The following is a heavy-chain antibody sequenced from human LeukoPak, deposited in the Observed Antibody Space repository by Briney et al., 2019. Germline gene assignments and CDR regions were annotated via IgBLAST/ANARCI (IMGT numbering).Heavy chain of an antibody. J-gene: IGHJ4*02. CDR2: IIPIFGTA. D-gene: IGHD2-2*01. CDR3: ARDENCVGTSCYRGVYY. Sequence: ASVKVSCKASGGTFSSYAISWVRQAPGQGLEWMGGIIPIFGTANYAQKFQGRVTITADESTSTAYMELSSLRSEDTAVYYCARDENCVGTSCYRGVYYWGQGTLVTVSS. CDR1: GGTFSSYA. V-gene: IGHV1-69*01.